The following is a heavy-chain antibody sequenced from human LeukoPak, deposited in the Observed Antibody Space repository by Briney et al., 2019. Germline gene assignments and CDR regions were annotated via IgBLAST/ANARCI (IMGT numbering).Heavy chain of an antibody. J-gene: IGHJ6*03. V-gene: IGHV4-59*12. Sequence: SETLSLTCTVSGASISSDYWSWIRQPPGMRLEYIGFISYNGNTNYNPPLKSRVAISLDTSKNQFSLKLTSVTAADTAVYYCARETYGDSPPYYYYYYMDVWGKGTTVTVSS. CDR1: GASISSDY. CDR2: ISYNGNT. CDR3: ARETYGDSPPYYYYYYMDV. D-gene: IGHD4-17*01.